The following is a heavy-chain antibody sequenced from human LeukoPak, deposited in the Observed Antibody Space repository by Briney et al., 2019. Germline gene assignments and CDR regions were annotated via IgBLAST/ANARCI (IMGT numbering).Heavy chain of an antibody. CDR2: ISYDGSNK. Sequence: PTGGSLRLSCAASGFTFSSYGMHWVRQAPGKGLEWVAVISYDGSNKYYADSVKGRFTISRDNSKNTLYLQMNSLRAEDTAVYYCAKDRRPGTRGFVPDYWGQGTLVTVSS. D-gene: IGHD1-7*01. V-gene: IGHV3-30*18. J-gene: IGHJ4*02. CDR1: GFTFSSYG. CDR3: AKDRRPGTRGFVPDY.